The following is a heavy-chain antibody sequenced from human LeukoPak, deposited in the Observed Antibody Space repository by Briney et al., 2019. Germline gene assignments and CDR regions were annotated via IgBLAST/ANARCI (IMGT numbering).Heavy chain of an antibody. Sequence: PGGSLRLSCAASGLTFSSYGMLWVSHAPGKGLEGVAFIRYDGSNKFYADSVKGRFTISRHNSKNTLYLQMNSLRAEDTAVYYCAKADSWTDYVYVALFDYWGQGTLVTVSS. D-gene: IGHD3-16*01. V-gene: IGHV3-30*02. CDR2: IRYDGSNK. CDR3: AKADSWTDYVYVALFDY. CDR1: GLTFSSYG. J-gene: IGHJ4*02.